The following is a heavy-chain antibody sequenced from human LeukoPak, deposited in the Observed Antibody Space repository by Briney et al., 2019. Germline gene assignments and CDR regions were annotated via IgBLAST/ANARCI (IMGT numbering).Heavy chain of an antibody. V-gene: IGHV4-4*07. CDR3: ARASMVPLYNWFDP. D-gene: IGHD2-8*01. CDR2: IYTSGST. Sequence: PSETLSLTCTVSGGSISSYYWSWIRQPAGKRLEWIGRIYTSGSTNYNPSLKSRVTMSVDTSKNQFSLNLSSVTAADTAVYYCARASMVPLYNWFDPWGQGTLVTVSS. J-gene: IGHJ5*02. CDR1: GGSISSYY.